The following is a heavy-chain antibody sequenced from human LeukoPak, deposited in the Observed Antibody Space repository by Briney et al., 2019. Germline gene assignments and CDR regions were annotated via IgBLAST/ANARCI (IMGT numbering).Heavy chain of an antibody. CDR2: ITTSSTYI. J-gene: IGHJ5*02. V-gene: IGHV3-21*01. Sequence: GGSLRLSCAASGFSFSDYNMNWVRQAPGKALEWVSSITTSSTYIYYGDSVKGRFTISRDNSKNTLYLEMNSLRAEDTAVYYCAKDLMRDRWFGESWGQGTLVTVSS. D-gene: IGHD3-10*01. CDR3: AKDLMRDRWFGES. CDR1: GFSFSDYN.